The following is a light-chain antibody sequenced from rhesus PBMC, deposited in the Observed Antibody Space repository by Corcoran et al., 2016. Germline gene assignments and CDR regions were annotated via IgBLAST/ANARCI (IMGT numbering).Light chain of an antibody. V-gene: IGKV4-1*01. Sequence: DIVMTQSPASLAVSLGERVTIKCKSSQSLLYSSNNKNYLAWYQQKPGQSPKLIIYWASTRESGVPNRFSCSGSGTEFTLTISGLQSEDVAVYYCQQYYSSPLTFGGGTKVEIK. J-gene: IGKJ4*01. CDR3: QQYYSSPLT. CDR2: WAS. CDR1: QSLLYSSNNKNY.